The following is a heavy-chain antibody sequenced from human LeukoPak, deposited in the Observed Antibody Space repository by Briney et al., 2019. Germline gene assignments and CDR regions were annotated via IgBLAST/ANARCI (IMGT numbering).Heavy chain of an antibody. D-gene: IGHD5-12*01. CDR2: IIPVLGIP. CDR3: PLICIDIGDFEY. V-gene: IGHV1-69*04. CDR1: GGTFSSYA. Sequence: ASVKVSSKASGGTFSSYAISWVRPAPGQGLEWMGSIIPVLGIPNYAQKFQGRVPITADKSPSTAYIEPSSLRSANTAGYDCPLICIDIGDFEYWAKGTLINVAS. J-gene: IGHJ4*02.